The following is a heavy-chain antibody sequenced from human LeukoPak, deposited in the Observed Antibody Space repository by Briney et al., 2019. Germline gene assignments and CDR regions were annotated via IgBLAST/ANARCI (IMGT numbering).Heavy chain of an antibody. CDR3: ARVVSSGYYYGFYFDY. V-gene: IGHV1-69*13. CDR2: IIPIFGTA. D-gene: IGHD3-22*01. J-gene: IGHJ4*02. Sequence: GASVKVSCKASGGTFSSYAISWVRQAPGQGLEWMGGIIPIFGTANYAQKFQGRVTITADESTSTAYMELSSLRSEDTAVYYCARVVSSGYYYGFYFDYWGQGTLVTVSS. CDR1: GGTFSSYA.